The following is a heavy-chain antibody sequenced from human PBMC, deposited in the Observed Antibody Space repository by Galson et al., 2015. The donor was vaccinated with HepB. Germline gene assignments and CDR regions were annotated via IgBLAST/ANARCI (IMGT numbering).Heavy chain of an antibody. D-gene: IGHD3-16*01. CDR2: ISSSSSTI. CDR1: GFTFSSYS. CDR3: ARDLLTLGMGAFDI. Sequence: SLRLSCAASGFTFSSYSMNWVRQAPGKGLEWVSYISSSSSTIYYADSVKGRFTISRDNAKNSLYLQMNSLRAEDTAVYYCARDLLTLGMGAFDIWGQGTMVTVSS. J-gene: IGHJ3*02. V-gene: IGHV3-48*04.